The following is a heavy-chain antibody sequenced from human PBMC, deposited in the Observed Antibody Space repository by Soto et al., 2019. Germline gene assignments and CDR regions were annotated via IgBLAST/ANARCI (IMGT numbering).Heavy chain of an antibody. V-gene: IGHV3-66*01. CDR1: ELNVSTNY. J-gene: IGHJ3*02. Sequence: EVVLVESGGGLVQPGGSLRLSCAASELNVSTNYMSWVRQAPGKGLEWVSVLYSGGSTYYAASVKGRFTISRDNSKNTVYLQMNSLRAEDTAVYYCARDNYDILTDFSNDALDSWGQGTLVTVSS. CDR2: LYSGGST. D-gene: IGHD3-9*01. CDR3: ARDNYDILTDFSNDALDS.